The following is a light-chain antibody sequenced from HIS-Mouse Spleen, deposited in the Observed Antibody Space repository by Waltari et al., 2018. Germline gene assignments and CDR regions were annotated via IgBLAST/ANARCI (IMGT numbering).Light chain of an antibody. CDR2: DNN. CDR3: GTWDSSLSAWV. J-gene: IGLJ3*02. V-gene: IGLV1-51*01. CDR1: SSNLGNNY. Sequence: QSVLTQPPSVSAAPGQKVTISCSRSSSNLGNNYVSWYQQLPGTAPKLLIYDNNKRPSGIPDRFSGSKSGTSATLGITGLQTGDEADYYCGTWDSSLSAWVFGGGTKLTVL.